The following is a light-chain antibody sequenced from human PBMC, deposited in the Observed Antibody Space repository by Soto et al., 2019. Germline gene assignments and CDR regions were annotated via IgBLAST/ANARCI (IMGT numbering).Light chain of an antibody. V-gene: IGKV1-17*01. CDR2: AAS. CDR1: QGVSAY. J-gene: IGKJ4*01. Sequence: DIQMTQSPSSLSASVGDRVTITCRASQGVSAYLLWYQQKPGKAPKRLIYAASSLQCGVPSRFSGSGSGTEFTLTISSLQPEDFATYYCLQHNSYPLTFGGGTKVEIK. CDR3: LQHNSYPLT.